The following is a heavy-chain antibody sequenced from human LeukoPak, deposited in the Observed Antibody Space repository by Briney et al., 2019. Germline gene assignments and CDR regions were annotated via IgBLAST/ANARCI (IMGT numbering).Heavy chain of an antibody. V-gene: IGHV3-33*01. D-gene: IGHD5-12*01. J-gene: IGHJ4*02. CDR3: ARSNSNSGYKIDY. CDR1: GFTFSSYG. CDR2: IWYDGSNK. Sequence: PGGSLRLSCAASGFTFSSYGMHWVRQAPGKGLEWVAVIWYDGSNKYYADSVKGRFTISRDNSKNTLYLQMTNLRAEDTAIYYCARSNSNSGYKIDYWGQGTLVTVSS.